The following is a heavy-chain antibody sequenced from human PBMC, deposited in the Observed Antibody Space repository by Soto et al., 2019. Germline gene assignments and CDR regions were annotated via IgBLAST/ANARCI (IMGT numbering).Heavy chain of an antibody. Sequence: GGSLRLSCAASGSTFSSYWMHWVRQAPGKGLVWVSRINSDGSSTSYADSVKGRFTISRDNAKNTLYLQMNSLRAEDTAVYYCARDEPLAVYGMDVWGQGTTVTVSS. CDR2: INSDGSST. CDR1: GSTFSSYW. J-gene: IGHJ6*02. V-gene: IGHV3-74*01. CDR3: ARDEPLAVYGMDV.